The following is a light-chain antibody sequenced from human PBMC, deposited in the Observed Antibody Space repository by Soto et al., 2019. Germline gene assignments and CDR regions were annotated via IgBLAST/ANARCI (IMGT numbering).Light chain of an antibody. CDR2: TDN. Sequence: QSVLTHPPSASRTPGQRFTISFSGSSSNIGINTVNWYQQVPGTAPKLLIYTDNQRPSGVPDRFSGYKSGTSASLAISGLQSEDEADYYCAAWDDSLNGLYVFGTGTKVTVL. CDR3: AAWDDSLNGLYV. CDR1: SSNIGINT. J-gene: IGLJ1*01. V-gene: IGLV1-44*01.